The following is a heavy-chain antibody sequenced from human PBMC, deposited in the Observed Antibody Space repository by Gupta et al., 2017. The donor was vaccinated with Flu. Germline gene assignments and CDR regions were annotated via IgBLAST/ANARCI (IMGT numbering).Heavy chain of an antibody. J-gene: IGHJ4*02. D-gene: IGHD3-9*01. V-gene: IGHV4-34*01. CDR3: ARGLQNLRYFDWLLLTYFDY. CDR1: GGSFSGYY. CDR2: INHSGST. Sequence: QVQLQQWGAGLLKPSETLSLTCAVYGGSFSGYYWSWIRQPPGKGLEWIGEINHSGSTNYNPSLKSRVTISVDTSKNQFSLKLSSVTAADTAVYYCARGLQNLRYFDWLLLTYFDYWGQGTLVTVSS.